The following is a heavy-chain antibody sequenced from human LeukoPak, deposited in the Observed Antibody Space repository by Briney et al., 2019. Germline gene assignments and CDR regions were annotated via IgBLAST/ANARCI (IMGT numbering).Heavy chain of an antibody. Sequence: GGSLRLSCAASGFTFSSYSMNWVRQAPGKGLEWVSSISSSSSYIYYADSVKGRFTISRDNAKNSLYLQMNSLGAEDTAVYYCARDGTMVRGRHDPDYWGQGTLVTVSS. CDR2: ISSSSSYI. D-gene: IGHD3-10*01. V-gene: IGHV3-21*01. CDR3: ARDGTMVRGRHDPDY. J-gene: IGHJ4*02. CDR1: GFTFSSYS.